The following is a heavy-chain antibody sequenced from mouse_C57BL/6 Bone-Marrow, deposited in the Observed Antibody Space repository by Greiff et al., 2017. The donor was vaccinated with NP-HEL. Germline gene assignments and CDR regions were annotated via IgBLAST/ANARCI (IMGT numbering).Heavy chain of an antibody. D-gene: IGHD2-2*01. CDR1: GYTFTDYY. CDR3: ARWGYYGYDGDY. CDR2: IFPGSGST. J-gene: IGHJ2*01. V-gene: IGHV1-75*01. Sequence: QVQLKQSGPELVKPGASVKISCKASGYTFTDYYINWVKQRPGQGLEWIGWIFPGSGSTYYNEKFKGKATLTVDKSSSTAYMLLSSLTSEDSAVYFCARWGYYGYDGDYWGQGTTLTVSS.